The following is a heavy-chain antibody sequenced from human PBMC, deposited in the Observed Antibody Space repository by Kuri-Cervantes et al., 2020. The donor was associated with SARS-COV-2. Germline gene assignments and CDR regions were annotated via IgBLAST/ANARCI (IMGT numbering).Heavy chain of an antibody. Sequence: ESLKISCTVAGGSISSYYWSWIRQPPGKGLEWIGYNSYSGSTNYTPSLKSRVTISVDTSNNQFSLKLSSVTAADTAVYYCARLGLADGYDFYYYYDGIEVWGQGTTVTVSS. D-gene: IGHD5-12*01. CDR2: NSYSGST. CDR1: GGSISSYY. V-gene: IGHV4-59*01. J-gene: IGHJ6*02. CDR3: ARLGLADGYDFYYYYDGIEV.